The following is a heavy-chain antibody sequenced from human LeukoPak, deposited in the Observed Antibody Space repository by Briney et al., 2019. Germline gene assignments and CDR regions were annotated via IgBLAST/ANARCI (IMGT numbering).Heavy chain of an antibody. V-gene: IGHV3-48*03. D-gene: IGHD5-24*01. CDR2: ISSSGSTI. J-gene: IGHJ4*02. Sequence: GGSLRLSCAASGFTFSSYEMNWVRQAPGKGLEWVSYISSSGSTIYYADSVKGRFTISRDNAKHSLYLQMNSLRAEDTAVYYCARVPERWLQPRTPFRHVDYWGQGTLVTVSS. CDR1: GFTFSSYE. CDR3: ARVPERWLQPRTPFRHVDY.